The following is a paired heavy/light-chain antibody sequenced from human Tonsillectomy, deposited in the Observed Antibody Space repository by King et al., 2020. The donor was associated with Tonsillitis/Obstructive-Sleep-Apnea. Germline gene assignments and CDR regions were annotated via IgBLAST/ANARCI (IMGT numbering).Heavy chain of an antibody. CDR2: ISGSGGST. J-gene: IGHJ4*02. V-gene: IGHV3-23*04. Sequence: VHLVESGGGLVKPGGSLRLSCAASGFTFSNYAMNWVRQAPGKGLEWVSAISGSGGSTYYADSVKGRFTISRDNPKNTLYLQINSLRAEDTAIFYCARDSRGFDYWGQGTLVTVSS. D-gene: IGHD3-16*01. CDR3: ARDSRGFDY. CDR1: GFTFSNYA.
Light chain of an antibody. J-gene: IGKJ1*01. Sequence: DIQMTQSPSTLSASLGDRVTISCRASQSISSWLAWYQQKPGKAPKLLIYDAASLESGVPSRFSGSGFGTEFTLTISSLQPDDFATYYCQQYNSYRTWTFGQGTKVEIK. CDR3: QQYNSYRTWT. CDR2: DAA. V-gene: IGKV1-5*01. CDR1: QSISSW.